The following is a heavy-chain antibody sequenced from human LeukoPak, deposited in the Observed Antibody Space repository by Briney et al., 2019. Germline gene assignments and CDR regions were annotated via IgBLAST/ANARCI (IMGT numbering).Heavy chain of an antibody. CDR1: GXSISSYY. CDR3: AREGQYYFDY. D-gene: IGHD6-19*01. Sequence: SETLSLTCTVSGXSISSYYWSWIRQPPGKGLEWIGYIYYSGSTNYNPSLKSRVTISVDTSKNQFSLKLSSVTAADTAMYYCAREGQYYFDYWGQGTLVTVSS. CDR2: IYYSGST. V-gene: IGHV4-59*01. J-gene: IGHJ4*02.